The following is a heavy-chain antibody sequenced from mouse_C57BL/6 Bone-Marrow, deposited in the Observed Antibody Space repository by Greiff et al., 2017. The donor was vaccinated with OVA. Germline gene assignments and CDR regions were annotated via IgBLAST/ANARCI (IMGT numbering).Heavy chain of an antibody. CDR1: GYTFTSYW. D-gene: IGHD1-1*01. CDR3: ARGRGDGSSYNWYFDV. V-gene: IGHV1-52*01. CDR2: IDPSDSET. J-gene: IGHJ1*03. Sequence: QVQLQQPGAELVRPGSSVKLSCKASGYTFTSYWMHWVKQRPIQGLEWIGNIDPSDSETHYNQKFKDKATLTVDKSSSTAYMQLSSLTSEDSAVYFCARGRGDGSSYNWYFDVWGTGTTVTVSS.